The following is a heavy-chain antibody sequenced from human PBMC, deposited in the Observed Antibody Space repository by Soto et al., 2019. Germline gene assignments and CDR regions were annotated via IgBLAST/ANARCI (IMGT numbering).Heavy chain of an antibody. D-gene: IGHD4-17*01. J-gene: IGHJ6*03. Sequence: ASVKVSCKASGYTFTSYDINWVRQATGQGLEWMGWMNPNSGNSGYAQKFQGRVTMTRNTSISTAYMERSSLRSEDTAVYYCARGAPATVTPGGGMDGWGKGTTVTVSS. V-gene: IGHV1-8*01. CDR1: GYTFTSYD. CDR2: MNPNSGNS. CDR3: ARGAPATVTPGGGMDG.